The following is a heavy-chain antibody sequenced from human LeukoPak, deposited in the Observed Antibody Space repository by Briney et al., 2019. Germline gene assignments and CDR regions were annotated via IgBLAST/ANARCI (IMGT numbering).Heavy chain of an antibody. V-gene: IGHV3-33*01. Sequence: PGGSLRLSCAASGFTFSSYGMHWVRQAPGKGLEWVAVIWYDGSNKYYADYVKGRFTISRDNSKNTLYLQMNSMRAEDTAVYYCARGLTTDDAFDIWGQGTMVTVSS. CDR2: IWYDGSNK. CDR3: ARGLTTDDAFDI. CDR1: GFTFSSYG. D-gene: IGHD4-17*01. J-gene: IGHJ3*02.